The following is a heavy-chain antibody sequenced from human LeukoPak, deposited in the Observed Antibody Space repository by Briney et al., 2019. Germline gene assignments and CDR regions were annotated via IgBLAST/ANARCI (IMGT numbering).Heavy chain of an antibody. J-gene: IGHJ4*02. CDR1: GFTFSSYE. CDR3: AREGYYDILNDGPVIDY. D-gene: IGHD3-9*01. V-gene: IGHV3-48*03. CDR2: ISSSGSTI. Sequence: GGSLRLSGAASGFTFSSYEMNWVRQAPGKGLEWVSYISSSGSTIYYADSVKGRFTISRDNAKNSLYLQMNSLRAEDTAVYYCAREGYYDILNDGPVIDYWGQGTLVTVSS.